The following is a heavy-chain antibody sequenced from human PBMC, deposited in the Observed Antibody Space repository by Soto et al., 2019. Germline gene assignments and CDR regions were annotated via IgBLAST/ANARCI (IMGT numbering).Heavy chain of an antibody. CDR3: ARDSSSGGSYPDWFDH. Sequence: QVQLVESGGGVVQTGRSLRLSCAASGFSFKSYGMHWVRQSPGKGLEWVALISYDGSNKFYSDSVKGRFTVSRDNSKNTLTLQMNTLTVEDTAVYYCARDSSSGGSYPDWFDHWCQGTPVTVS. CDR1: GFSFKSYG. V-gene: IGHV3-30*03. D-gene: IGHD2-15*01. J-gene: IGHJ5*02. CDR2: ISYDGSNK.